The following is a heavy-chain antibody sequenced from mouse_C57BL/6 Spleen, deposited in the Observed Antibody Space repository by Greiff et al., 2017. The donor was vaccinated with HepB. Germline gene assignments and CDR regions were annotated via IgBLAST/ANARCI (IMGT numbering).Heavy chain of an antibody. CDR1: GYTFTSYW. CDR3: ARHYGNSAWFAY. CDR2: IDPSDSYT. V-gene: IGHV1-69*01. Sequence: VKLQQPGAELVMPGASVKLSCKASGYTFTSYWMHWVKQRPGQGLEWIGEIDPSDSYTNYNQKFKGKSTLTVDKSSSTAYMQLSSLTSEDSAVYYCARHYGNSAWFAYWGQGTLVTVSA. J-gene: IGHJ3*01. D-gene: IGHD2-1*01.